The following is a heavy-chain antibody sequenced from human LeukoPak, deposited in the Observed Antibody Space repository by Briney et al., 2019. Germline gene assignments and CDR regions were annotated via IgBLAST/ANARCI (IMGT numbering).Heavy chain of an antibody. J-gene: IGHJ4*02. D-gene: IGHD3-22*01. CDR3: ARGDYYYDSSGPKNDY. V-gene: IGHV1-18*01. Sequence: ASVKVSCKASGYTFTSYDISWVRQAPGQGLEWMGWISAYNGNTNYAQKLQGRVTMTTDTSTSTAYMELRSLRSDDTAVYYCARGDYYYDSSGPKNDYWGQGTLVTVSS. CDR2: ISAYNGNT. CDR1: GYTFTSYD.